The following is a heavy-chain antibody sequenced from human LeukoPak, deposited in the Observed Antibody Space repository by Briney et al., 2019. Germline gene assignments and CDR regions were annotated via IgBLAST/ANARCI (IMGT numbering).Heavy chain of an antibody. CDR3: TRVGYCSSTSCYTQGGFDY. J-gene: IGHJ4*02. D-gene: IGHD2-2*02. CDR1: GFTFSSYW. CDR2: IRSKAYGGTT. Sequence: GGSLRLSCAASGFTFSSYWMSWVRQAPGKGLEWVGFIRSKAYGGTTEYAASVKGRFTISRDDSKSIAYLQMNSLKTEDTAVYYCTRVGYCSSTSCYTQGGFDYWGQGTLVTVSS. V-gene: IGHV3-49*04.